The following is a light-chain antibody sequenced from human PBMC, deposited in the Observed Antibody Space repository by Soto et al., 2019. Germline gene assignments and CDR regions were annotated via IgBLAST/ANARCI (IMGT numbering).Light chain of an antibody. Sequence: EILMTQSPATLSVSPGERVILSCRASQSGGSTVAWSQQKPGQAPRLLIRGASTRATGVPARFSGSWSGTEFTLTFSGLQSEESAVYYCQQYSTSLTFVGGATLEIK. CDR3: QQYSTSLT. V-gene: IGKV3-15*01. CDR2: GAS. J-gene: IGKJ4*02. CDR1: QSGGST.